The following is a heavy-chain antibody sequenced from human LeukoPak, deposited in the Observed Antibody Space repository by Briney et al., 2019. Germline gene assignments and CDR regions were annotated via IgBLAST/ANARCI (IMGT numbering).Heavy chain of an antibody. D-gene: IGHD6-13*01. CDR3: ARGAIIAAAGFPVFDY. CDR2: IYTSGST. V-gene: IGHV4-4*07. Sequence: SETLSLTCTVSGGSISSYYWSWIRQPAGKGLEWIGRIYTSGSTNYNPSLKSRVTMSVDTSKNQFSLRLSSVTAADTAVYYCARGAIIAAAGFPVFDYWGQGTLVTVSS. J-gene: IGHJ4*02. CDR1: GGSISSYY.